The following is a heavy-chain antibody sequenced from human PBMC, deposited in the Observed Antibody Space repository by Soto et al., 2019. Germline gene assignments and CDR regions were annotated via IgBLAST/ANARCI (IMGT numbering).Heavy chain of an antibody. D-gene: IGHD5-12*01. J-gene: IGHJ4*02. CDR3: ARWDIAATQDIGYFDY. CDR1: GGTFSSYA. V-gene: IGHV1-69*13. CDR2: IIPIFGTA. Sequence: GASVKVSCKASGGTFSSYAISWVRQAPGQGLEWMGGIIPIFGTANYAQKFQGRVTITADESTSTAYMELSSLRSEDTAVYYCARWDIAATQDIGYFDYWGQGTLVTVSS.